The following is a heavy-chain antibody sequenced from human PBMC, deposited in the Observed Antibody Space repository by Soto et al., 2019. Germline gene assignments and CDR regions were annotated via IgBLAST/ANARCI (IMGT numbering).Heavy chain of an antibody. D-gene: IGHD2-15*01. CDR2: ISFDGKNR. CDR3: AKRGGVVVGSEHPFSEY. V-gene: IGHV3-30*18. CDR1: GFIFSNYG. J-gene: IGHJ4*02. Sequence: QVQLVESGGGVVQPGKSLRLSCAASGFIFSNYGMHWVRQAPGKGLEWVALISFDGKNRNYADSEKGRCTIYRDNHKNSLYLEMHSLRPEDTAVYYCAKRGGVVVGSEHPFSEYWGQGTLVTVSS.